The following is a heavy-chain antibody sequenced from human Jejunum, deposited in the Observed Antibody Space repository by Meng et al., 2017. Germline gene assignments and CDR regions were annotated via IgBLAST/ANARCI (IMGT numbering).Heavy chain of an antibody. CDR1: GFSLSTSGVG. CDR2: IYWDDDK. V-gene: IGHV2-5*02. D-gene: IGHD6-13*01. J-gene: IGHJ5*02. Sequence: SGPTLVKPTQTLTLTCTFSGFSLSTSGVGVGWIRQPPGKALECLALIYWDDDKRYNPSLKNRLTITKDTSKNQVVLTMTNMDLVDTAKYYCAHRLAYSSNYNVGWFDPWGQGTLVTVSS. CDR3: AHRLAYSSNYNVGWFDP.